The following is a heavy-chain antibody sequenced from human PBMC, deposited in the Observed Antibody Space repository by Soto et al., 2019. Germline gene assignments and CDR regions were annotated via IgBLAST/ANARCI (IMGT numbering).Heavy chain of an antibody. CDR2: ISYDGSNK. D-gene: IGHD3-10*01. CDR1: GFTFSSYA. V-gene: IGHV3-30-3*01. Sequence: GGSLRLSCAASGFTFSSYAMHWVRQAPGKGLEWVAVISYDGSNKYYADSVKGRFTISRDNSKNTLYLQMNSLRAEDTAVYYCARELWFGELLRDYGMDVWGQGTTVTVSS. CDR3: ARELWFGELLRDYGMDV. J-gene: IGHJ6*02.